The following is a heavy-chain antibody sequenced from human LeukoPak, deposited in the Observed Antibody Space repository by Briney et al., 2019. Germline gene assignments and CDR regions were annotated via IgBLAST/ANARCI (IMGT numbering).Heavy chain of an antibody. V-gene: IGHV3-30*02. D-gene: IGHD3-3*01. Sequence: GGSLRLSCAASGFTFSSYGMHWVRQAPGKGLEWVAVILSDGSKEFYTDSVKGRFTISRDNSKNTLYLQMNSLRAEDTAVYYCAKDRYYDRTYDYWGQGTLVTVSS. CDR2: ILSDGSKE. CDR3: AKDRYYDRTYDY. J-gene: IGHJ4*02. CDR1: GFTFSSYG.